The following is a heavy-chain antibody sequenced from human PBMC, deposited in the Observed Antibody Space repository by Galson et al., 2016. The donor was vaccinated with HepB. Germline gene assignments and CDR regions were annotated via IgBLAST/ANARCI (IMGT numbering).Heavy chain of an antibody. CDR3: AREDATYWYFDL. CDR2: ISAYSGKT. V-gene: IGHV1-18*01. Sequence: SVKVSCTASGYRFASYGISWVRQAPGQGLEWMGWISAYSGKTNYAQSLQGRITMTTDTSTTTVYMELRSLRSDDTAVYYCAREDATYWYFDLWGRGTLVTVSS. J-gene: IGHJ2*01. CDR1: GYRFASYG.